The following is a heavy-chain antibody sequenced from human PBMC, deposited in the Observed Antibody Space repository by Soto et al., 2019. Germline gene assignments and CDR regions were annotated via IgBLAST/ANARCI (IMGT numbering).Heavy chain of an antibody. V-gene: IGHV4-30-4*01. CDR3: ATDYGGKSLYQPPNY. CDR1: RGSISSGDYY. D-gene: IGHD4-17*01. J-gene: IGHJ4*02. Sequence: SETLSLTYTVSRGSISSGDYYWSWIRQPPGQGLEWIGYIYYSGSNYYNPSLKSRVSISVDTSKNQCSLKLSSVTAADTAVYYCATDYGGKSLYQPPNYWGQGTLVTVSS. CDR2: IYYSGSN.